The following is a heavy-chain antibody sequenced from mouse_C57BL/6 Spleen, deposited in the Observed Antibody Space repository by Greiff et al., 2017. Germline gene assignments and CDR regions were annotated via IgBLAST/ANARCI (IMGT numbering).Heavy chain of an antibody. CDR1: GYTFTSYW. Sequence: QVQLQQPGAELVKPGASVKLSCKASGYTFTSYWMHWVKQRPGQGLEWIGMIHPNSGSTNYNEKFKSKATLSVDKSSSTAYMQLSSLTSEDSAVYYCARSRDYYGSRNYYAMDYWGQRTSVTVSS. CDR2: IHPNSGST. V-gene: IGHV1-64*01. CDR3: ARSRDYYGSRNYYAMDY. J-gene: IGHJ4*01. D-gene: IGHD1-1*01.